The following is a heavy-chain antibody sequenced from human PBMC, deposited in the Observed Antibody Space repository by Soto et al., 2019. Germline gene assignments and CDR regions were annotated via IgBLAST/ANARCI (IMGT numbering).Heavy chain of an antibody. CDR1: GGSISNGAYY. CDR2: IYHSGST. Sequence: QVQLQESGPGLVKPSQTLSLTCTVSGGSISNGAYYWSWLRQHPGKGLEWIGYIYHSGSTHYNPSLNRRVTISVDTSENQFSLRLSSLTAADTAVYYCARIKGGAAGNFDYWGQGTLVTVSS. V-gene: IGHV4-31*03. CDR3: ARIKGGAAGNFDY. J-gene: IGHJ4*02. D-gene: IGHD6-13*01.